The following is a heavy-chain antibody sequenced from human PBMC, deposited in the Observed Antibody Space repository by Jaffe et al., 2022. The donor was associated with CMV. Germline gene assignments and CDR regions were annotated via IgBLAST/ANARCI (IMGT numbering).Heavy chain of an antibody. D-gene: IGHD3-16*01. Sequence: QVQLVESGGGVVQPGTSLRLSCTASGFTFNGHGMHWIRQAPGKGLEWVAVISYGGTHEFYVDSVKGRFTISRDDSKNTVYLQMNNLRLEDTAVYFCAKDSLRGAPESVLWNWFDPWGQGTLVTVAS. V-gene: IGHV3-30*18. CDR2: ISYGGTHE. J-gene: IGHJ5*02. CDR1: GFTFNGHG. CDR3: AKDSLRGAPESVLWNWFDP.